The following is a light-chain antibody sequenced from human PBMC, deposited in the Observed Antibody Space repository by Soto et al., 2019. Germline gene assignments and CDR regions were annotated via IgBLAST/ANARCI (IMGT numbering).Light chain of an antibody. V-gene: IGKV3-15*01. J-gene: IGKJ4*01. CDR2: HAS. CDR1: QNVYNN. CDR3: QQYNEWPLP. Sequence: ETVMTQSPAALSVSPGERATLSCRASQNVYNNLAWYQQKPGQAPRLLIYHASSRATGIPARFSGSGSGTECTLTMSSRQSEEFAVYYCQQYNEWPLPFGGGTKVEIK.